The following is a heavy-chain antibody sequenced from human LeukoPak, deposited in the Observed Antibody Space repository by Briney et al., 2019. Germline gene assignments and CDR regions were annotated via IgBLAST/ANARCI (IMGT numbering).Heavy chain of an antibody. J-gene: IGHJ4*02. CDR1: GFTFSSYA. D-gene: IGHD3-22*01. CDR2: ISGSGGST. V-gene: IGHV3-23*01. Sequence: PGGSLRLSCAASGFTFSSYAMSWVRQAPGKGLEWVSAISGSGGSTYYADSVKGRCTISRDNSKNTLYLQMNSLRAEDTAVYYCAKVPSSGWLLLRGRPFDYWGQGTLVTVSS. CDR3: AKVPSSGWLLLRGRPFDY.